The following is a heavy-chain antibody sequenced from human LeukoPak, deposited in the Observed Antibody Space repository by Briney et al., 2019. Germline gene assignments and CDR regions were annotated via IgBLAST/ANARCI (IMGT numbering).Heavy chain of an antibody. V-gene: IGHV4-39*01. J-gene: IGHJ4*02. CDR2: IYYSGST. Sequence: SETLSLTCTVSGGSISSSSYYWGWIRQPPGKGLEWIGSIYYSGSTYYNPSLKSRVTISVDTSKNQFSLKLSSVTAADTAVYYCARQPYGSGSYYPYYFDYWGQGTLVTVSS. D-gene: IGHD3-10*01. CDR3: ARQPYGSGSYYPYYFDY. CDR1: GGSISSSSYY.